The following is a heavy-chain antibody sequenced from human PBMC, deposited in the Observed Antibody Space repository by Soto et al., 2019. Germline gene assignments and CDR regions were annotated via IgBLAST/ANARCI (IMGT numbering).Heavy chain of an antibody. V-gene: IGHV3-23*01. Sequence: EVQLLESGGGLVQPGGSLRLSCAASGFPFSSYPRSWSRQAPGKGLEGVSAISGSGGSTYYADSVKGRFTISRDNSKNTLYLQMNSLRAEDTAVYYCAKGSFVLLWFGAPSYWGQGTLVTVSS. CDR2: ISGSGGST. CDR1: GFPFSSYP. D-gene: IGHD3-10*01. CDR3: AKGSFVLLWFGAPSY. J-gene: IGHJ4*02.